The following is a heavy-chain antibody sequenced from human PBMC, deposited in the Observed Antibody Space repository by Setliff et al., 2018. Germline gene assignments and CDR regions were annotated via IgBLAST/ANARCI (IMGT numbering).Heavy chain of an antibody. V-gene: IGHV3-15*07. CDR1: GFIITNAW. D-gene: IGHD3-10*01. J-gene: IGHJ4*02. CDR3: TTDGGFGENYFDY. CDR2: IKRKSDGGTT. Sequence: GGSLRLSCAASGFIITNAWINWVRQAPGKGLEWVGRIKRKSDGGTTDYAAPVKGRFTMSRDESENTLYLQMNSLKTEDTGVYYCTTDGGFGENYFDYWGQGTLVTVSS.